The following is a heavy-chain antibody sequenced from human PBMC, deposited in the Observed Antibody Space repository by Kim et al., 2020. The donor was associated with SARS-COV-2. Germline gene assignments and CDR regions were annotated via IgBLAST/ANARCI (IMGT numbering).Heavy chain of an antibody. CDR2: ISYDGSNK. D-gene: IGHD4-17*01. CDR1: GFTFSSYA. CDR3: AREITTVVNEAYYFDY. Sequence: GGSLRLSCAASGFTFSSYAMHWVRQAPGKGLEWVAVISYDGSNKYYADSVKGRFTISRDNSKNTLYLQMNSLRAEDTAVYYCAREITTVVNEAYYFDYWGQGTLVTVSS. J-gene: IGHJ4*02. V-gene: IGHV3-30*04.